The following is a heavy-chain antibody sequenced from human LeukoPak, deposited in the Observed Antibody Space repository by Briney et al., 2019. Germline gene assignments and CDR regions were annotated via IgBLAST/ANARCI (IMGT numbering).Heavy chain of an antibody. D-gene: IGHD3-16*02. Sequence: PGGSLRLSCAASGFTINSYSMNWVRQAPGKGLEWVSSISSSSSYIYYADSVKGRFAISRDNAKNSLYLQINSLRAEDTAVYYCARALLGGVIVPPNAFDIWGQGTMVTVSS. CDR2: ISSSSSYI. V-gene: IGHV3-21*01. J-gene: IGHJ3*02. CDR1: GFTINSYS. CDR3: ARALLGGVIVPPNAFDI.